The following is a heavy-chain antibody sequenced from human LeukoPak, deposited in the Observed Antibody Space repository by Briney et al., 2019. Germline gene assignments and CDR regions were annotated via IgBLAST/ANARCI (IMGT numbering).Heavy chain of an antibody. Sequence: GASVKVSCKTSGYTFTSYGVSWVRQALGQGLEWMGWISGYNGNTNYAQKLQGRVTMTTDTSTSTAYMELRSLRSDDTAVYYCARDLRSGLSELDYWGQGTLVTVSS. CDR3: ARDLRSGLSELDY. V-gene: IGHV1-18*01. CDR2: ISGYNGNT. CDR1: GYTFTSYG. J-gene: IGHJ4*02. D-gene: IGHD1-14*01.